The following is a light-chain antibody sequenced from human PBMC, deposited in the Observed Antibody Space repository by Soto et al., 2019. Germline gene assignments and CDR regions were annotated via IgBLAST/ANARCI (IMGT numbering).Light chain of an antibody. CDR2: DAS. CDR1: QSVSSY. J-gene: IGKJ4*01. V-gene: IGKV3-11*01. CDR3: QQRSKCHT. Sequence: EIVLTQSPATLSLSPGERATLSCRASQSVSSYLAWYQQKPGQAPRLLIYDASNMATGIPARFSGSGSGTDFTLTISSLEPEDFAVYYCQQRSKCHTFGGGTKVEIK.